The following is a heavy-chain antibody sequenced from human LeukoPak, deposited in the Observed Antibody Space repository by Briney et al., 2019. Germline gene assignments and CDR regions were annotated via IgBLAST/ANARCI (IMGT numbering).Heavy chain of an antibody. CDR3: ASGYSYGPKFDF. Sequence: ASVKVSCKASGYTFTSYDINWVRQAPGQGLEWMGWMNPNSGGTNYAQRFQGRVTMTRDTSISTAYLELSRLRSDDTAVYYCASGYSYGPKFDFWGQGNLVTVSS. CDR1: GYTFTSYD. CDR2: MNPNSGGT. V-gene: IGHV1-2*02. J-gene: IGHJ4*02. D-gene: IGHD5-18*01.